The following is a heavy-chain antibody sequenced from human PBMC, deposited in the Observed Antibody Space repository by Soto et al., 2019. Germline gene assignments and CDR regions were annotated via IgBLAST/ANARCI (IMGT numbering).Heavy chain of an antibody. V-gene: IGHV5-10-1*01. Sequence: GESLKISCKGSGYSFAGYWITWVRQKPGKGLEWMGRIDPSDSQTYYSPSFRGHVTISVTKSITTVFLQWGSLRASDTAMYYCARQIYDSDTGPNFQYYFDSWGQGTPVTVSS. CDR3: ARQIYDSDTGPNFQYYFDS. J-gene: IGHJ4*02. D-gene: IGHD3-22*01. CDR1: GYSFAGYW. CDR2: IDPSDSQT.